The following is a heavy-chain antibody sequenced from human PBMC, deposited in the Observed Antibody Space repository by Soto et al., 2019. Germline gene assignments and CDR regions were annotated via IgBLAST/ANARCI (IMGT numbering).Heavy chain of an antibody. CDR2: IYYSGST. V-gene: IGHV4-59*01. Sequence: PSETLSLTCTVSGGSISSYYWSWIRQPPGKGLEWIGYIYYSGSTNYNPSLKSLVTISVDTSKNQFSLKLSSVTAADTAVYYCARSDSSSFYDAFDIWGQGTMVTVSS. CDR3: ARSDSSSFYDAFDI. D-gene: IGHD6-6*01. J-gene: IGHJ3*02. CDR1: GGSISSYY.